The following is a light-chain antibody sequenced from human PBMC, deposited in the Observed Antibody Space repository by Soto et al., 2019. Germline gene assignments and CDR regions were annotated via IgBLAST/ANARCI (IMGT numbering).Light chain of an antibody. CDR2: KAS. CDR1: QTISTL. V-gene: IGKV1-5*03. J-gene: IGKJ1*01. CDR3: QLDSTCPWT. Sequence: DIPMTQSPSTLSASVGDRVTITCRASQTISTLLAWYQQRPGKAPNLLIYKASSLESGVRSRFSGSGSGTEFTLTISILQPDDFATYFCQLDSTCPWTFGQGTKVEVK.